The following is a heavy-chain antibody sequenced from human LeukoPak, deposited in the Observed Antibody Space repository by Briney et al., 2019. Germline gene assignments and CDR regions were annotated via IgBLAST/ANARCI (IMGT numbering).Heavy chain of an antibody. D-gene: IGHD2-8*02. Sequence: PGGSLRLSCAASGITFSSYGMSWVRQAPGKGLEWVSSISGSGGSTYYTDSVKGRFTISRDNSKNTLYLQMNSLRAEDTAVYCCARATSAIVLADYWGQGTLVTVSS. V-gene: IGHV3-23*01. CDR2: ISGSGGST. CDR3: ARATSAIVLADY. J-gene: IGHJ4*02. CDR1: GITFSSYG.